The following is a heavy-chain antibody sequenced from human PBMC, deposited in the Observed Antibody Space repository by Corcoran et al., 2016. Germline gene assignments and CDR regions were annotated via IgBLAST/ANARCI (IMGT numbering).Heavy chain of an antibody. J-gene: IGHJ4*02. D-gene: IGHD2-15*01. Sequence: QLQLQESGPGLVKPSETLSLTCTVAGGSISSSRYYWGGIRQPPGKGLEWIGSIYYSGSTYYNPSLKSRVTISVDTSKNQFSLKLSTVTAADTAVYYCARHPCGSSSFDYCGQGTLVTVSS. CDR2: IYYSGST. CDR1: GGSISSSRYY. CDR3: ARHPCGSSSFDY. V-gene: IGHV4-39*01.